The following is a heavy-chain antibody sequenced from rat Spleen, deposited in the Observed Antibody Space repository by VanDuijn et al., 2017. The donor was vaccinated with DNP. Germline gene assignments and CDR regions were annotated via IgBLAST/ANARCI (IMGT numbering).Heavy chain of an antibody. CDR1: GFIFSNYW. D-gene: IGHD1-9*01. Sequence: EVQLVESGGGPVQPGRSLKISCIASGFIFSNYWMTWIRQAPGKGLEWVASITDTGDGTYYSDSVKGRFTISRDNAKSTLYLQMNSLRSEDTATYYCTRIHTMDGGYFDYWGQGVMVTVSS. CDR3: TRIHTMDGGYFDY. J-gene: IGHJ2*01. CDR2: ITDTGDGT. V-gene: IGHV5-31*01.